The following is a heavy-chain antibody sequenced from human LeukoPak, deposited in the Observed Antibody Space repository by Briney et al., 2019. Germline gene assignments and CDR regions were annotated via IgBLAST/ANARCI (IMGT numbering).Heavy chain of an antibody. CDR2: IIPIFGTA. J-gene: IGHJ4*02. Sequence: SSVKVSYKASGGTFSSYAISWVRQAPGQGLEWMVRIIPIFGTANYAQKFEGRVTITTDESTSTAYMELSSLRSEDTAVYYCARDLGASFDYWGQGTLVTVSS. CDR3: ARDLGASFDY. V-gene: IGHV1-69*05. CDR1: GGTFSSYA. D-gene: IGHD3-16*01.